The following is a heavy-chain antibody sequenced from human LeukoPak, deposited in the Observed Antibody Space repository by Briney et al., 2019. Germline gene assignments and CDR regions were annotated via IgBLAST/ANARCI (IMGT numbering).Heavy chain of an antibody. D-gene: IGHD3-10*01. J-gene: IGHJ4*02. V-gene: IGHV3-30*18. Sequence: GGSLRLSRAASGFTFSSYGMHWVRQAPGKGLEWVAVISYDGSNKYYADSVKGRFTISRDNSKNTLYLQMNSLRAEDTAVYYCAKVGSLQAGYYFDYWGQGTLVTVSS. CDR1: GFTFSSYG. CDR2: ISYDGSNK. CDR3: AKVGSLQAGYYFDY.